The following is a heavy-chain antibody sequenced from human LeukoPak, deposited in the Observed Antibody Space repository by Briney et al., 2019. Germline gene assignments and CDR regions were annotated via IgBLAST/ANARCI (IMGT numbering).Heavy chain of an antibody. CDR3: AREIPLDY. J-gene: IGHJ4*02. Sequence: GGSLRLSCAASGFTFSSYSMNWVRQAPGKGLEWVSSISSSSSYISYADSVKGRFTISRDNAKNSLYLQMNSLRAEDTAVYYWAREIPLDYWGQGTLVTVSS. CDR1: GFTFSSYS. CDR2: ISSSSSYI. V-gene: IGHV3-21*01.